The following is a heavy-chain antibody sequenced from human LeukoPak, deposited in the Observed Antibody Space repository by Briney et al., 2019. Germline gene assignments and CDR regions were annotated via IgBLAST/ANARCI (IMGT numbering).Heavy chain of an antibody. CDR3: ARESRPSYSSGWYYYYYGMDV. V-gene: IGHV1-69*13. J-gene: IGHJ6*02. CDR1: GGTFISYA. D-gene: IGHD6-19*01. CDR2: IIPIFGTA. Sequence: GASVKVSCKASGGTFISYAISWVRQAPGQGLEWMGGIIPIFGTANYAQKFQGRVTITADESTSTAYMELSSLRSEDTAVYYCARESRPSYSSGWYYYYYGMDVWGQGTTVTVSS.